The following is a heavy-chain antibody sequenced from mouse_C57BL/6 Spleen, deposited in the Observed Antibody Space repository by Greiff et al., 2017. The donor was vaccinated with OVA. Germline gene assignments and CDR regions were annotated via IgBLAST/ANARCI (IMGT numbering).Heavy chain of an antibody. CDR3: ASPPIYYDYSWCAY. Sequence: VQLQQSGPELVKPGASVKISCKASGYAFSSSWMNWVKQRPGKGLEWIGRIYPGDGDTNYNGKFKGKATLTADKSSSTAYMQLSSLTSEDSAVYFCASPPIYYDYSWCAYWGQGTLVTVSA. V-gene: IGHV1-82*01. D-gene: IGHD2-4*01. J-gene: IGHJ3*01. CDR1: GYAFSSSW. CDR2: IYPGDGDT.